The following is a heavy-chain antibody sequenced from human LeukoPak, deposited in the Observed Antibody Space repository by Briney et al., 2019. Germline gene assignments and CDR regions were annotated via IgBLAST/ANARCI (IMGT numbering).Heavy chain of an antibody. Sequence: PGGSLRLPCAASGITFSSNWMHWVRQAPGKGLVWVSRINSDGSSTDYADSVKGRFTISRDNAKNTLYLQMNSLRAEDTAVYYCARAVSRYFDYWGQGTLVTVSS. CDR2: INSDGSST. D-gene: IGHD5/OR15-5a*01. CDR3: ARAVSRYFDY. V-gene: IGHV3-74*01. CDR1: GITFSSNW. J-gene: IGHJ4*02.